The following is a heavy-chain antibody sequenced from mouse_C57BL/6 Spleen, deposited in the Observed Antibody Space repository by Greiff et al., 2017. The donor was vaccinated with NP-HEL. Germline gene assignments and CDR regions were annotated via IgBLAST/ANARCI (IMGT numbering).Heavy chain of an antibody. CDR1: GYTFTSYW. V-gene: IGHV1-52*01. CDR3: ARDGSSYDAMDY. D-gene: IGHD1-1*01. J-gene: IGHJ4*01. CDR2: IDPSDSET. Sequence: QVQPQQPGAELVRPGSSVKLSCKASGYTFTSYWMHWVKQRPIQGLEWIGNIDPSDSETHYNQKFKDKATLTVDKSSSTAYMQLSSLTSEDSAVYYCARDGSSYDAMDYWGQGTSVTVSS.